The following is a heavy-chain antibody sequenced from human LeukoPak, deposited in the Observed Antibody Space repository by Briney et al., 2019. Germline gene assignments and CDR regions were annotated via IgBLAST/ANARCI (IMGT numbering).Heavy chain of an antibody. CDR2: ISWNSGSI. Sequence: PGGSLRLSCAGSGFIFNNYAMHWVRQPPGKGLEWVSGISWNSGSIDYADSVKGRFTISRDNAKNTLFLQMNSLTVEDTAVYYCARDMRFGDFAEDWYFDLWGRGTLVTVSS. J-gene: IGHJ2*01. CDR1: GFIFNNYA. CDR3: ARDMRFGDFAEDWYFDL. V-gene: IGHV3-9*01. D-gene: IGHD4-17*01.